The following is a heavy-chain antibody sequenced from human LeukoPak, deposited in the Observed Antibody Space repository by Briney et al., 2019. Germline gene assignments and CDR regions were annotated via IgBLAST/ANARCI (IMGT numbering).Heavy chain of an antibody. CDR1: GGSFSGYY. D-gene: IGHD2/OR15-2a*01. J-gene: IGHJ5*02. CDR2: INHSGCT. V-gene: IGHV4-34*01. Sequence: SETLSLSCAVYGGSFSGYYWSWIRQPPGKGLEWIGEINHSGCTNYNPSLKSRVTISVDTSKNQFSLKLSSVTAADTAVYYCARGFLRRWFDPWGQGTLVTVSS. CDR3: ARGFLRRWFDP.